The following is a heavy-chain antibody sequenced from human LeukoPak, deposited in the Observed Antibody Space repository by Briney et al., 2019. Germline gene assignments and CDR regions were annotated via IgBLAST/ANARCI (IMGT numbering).Heavy chain of an antibody. CDR1: GFTFSSYS. J-gene: IGHJ5*02. V-gene: IGHV3-21*04. CDR2: ISSSSSYI. D-gene: IGHD3-10*01. Sequence: GGSLRLSCAASGFTFSSYSMNWVRQAPGKGLEWVSSISSSSSYIYYADSVKGRFTISRDNAKNSLYLQMNSLRAEDTAVYHCARSYGSGSYYNDWFDPWGQGTLVTVSS. CDR3: ARSYGSGSYYNDWFDP.